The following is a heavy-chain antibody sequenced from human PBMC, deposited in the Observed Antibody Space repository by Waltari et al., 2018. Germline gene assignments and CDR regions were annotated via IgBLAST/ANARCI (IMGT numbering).Heavy chain of an antibody. D-gene: IGHD3-16*01. CDR2: INPYTGVT. J-gene: IGHJ6*02. V-gene: IGHV1-2*06. Sequence: QVQLVQSGSEVKKAGASVKVSGKASGYTVIGHYLYWVRQAPGKGLEWVGRINPYTGVTDYAQRFQDRVTVSRDTSISTAYMDMRRLRSDDTAVYFCARLWDSNVGYLTRPMDVWGQGTTVTVS. CDR3: ARLWDSNVGYLTRPMDV. CDR1: GYTVIGHY.